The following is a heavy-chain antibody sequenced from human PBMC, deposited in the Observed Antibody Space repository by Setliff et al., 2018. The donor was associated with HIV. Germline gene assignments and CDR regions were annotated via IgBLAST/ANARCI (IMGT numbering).Heavy chain of an antibody. Sequence: ASVKVSCKASGYTFINYGINWLRQAPGQGLEWMGWINTYNGNTKYGQKFQGSVTMTTDTSTSTVYMERRSLTSDDTALYYCARGGPPRVATLYWFDPWGQGTLVTVSS. CDR2: INTYNGNT. CDR1: GYTFINYG. D-gene: IGHD2-15*01. V-gene: IGHV1-18*04. CDR3: ARGGPPRVATLYWFDP. J-gene: IGHJ5*02.